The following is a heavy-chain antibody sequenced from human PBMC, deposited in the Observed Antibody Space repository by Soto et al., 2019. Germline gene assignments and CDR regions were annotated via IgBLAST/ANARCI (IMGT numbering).Heavy chain of an antibody. Sequence: SETLSLTCAVYGGSFSGYYWSWIRQPPGKGLEWIGEINHSGSTYYNPSLKSRVTISVDTSKNQFSLKLSSVTAADTAVYYCARSPRNWGFDYWGLGTLVTVSS. J-gene: IGHJ4*02. V-gene: IGHV4-34*09. CDR2: INHSGST. CDR1: GGSFSGYY. CDR3: ARSPRNWGFDY. D-gene: IGHD7-27*01.